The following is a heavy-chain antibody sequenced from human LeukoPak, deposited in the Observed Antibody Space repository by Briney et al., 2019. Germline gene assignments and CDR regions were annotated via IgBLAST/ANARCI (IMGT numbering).Heavy chain of an antibody. V-gene: IGHV3-21*01. Sequence: PGGSLRLSCAASGFTFSSYSMNWVRQAPGKGLEWVSSISSSSSYIYYADSVKGRFTISRDNAKNSLYLQMNSLRAEDTAVYYCARRGLDCGGDCYPRDLGVDAFDIWGQGTMVTVSS. CDR3: ARRGLDCGGDCYPRDLGVDAFDI. D-gene: IGHD2-21*02. J-gene: IGHJ3*02. CDR1: GFTFSSYS. CDR2: ISSSSSYI.